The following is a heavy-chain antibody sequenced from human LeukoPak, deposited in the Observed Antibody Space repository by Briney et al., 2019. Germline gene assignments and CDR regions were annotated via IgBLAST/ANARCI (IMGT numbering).Heavy chain of an antibody. V-gene: IGHV3-7*03. CDR2: IKEDGSKK. CDR3: AKPLKWLVRYYFDY. J-gene: IGHJ4*02. Sequence: GGSLRLSCAASGFTFSNYWMTWVRQAPGKGLEWVANIKEDGSKKNYVDSLKGRFTISRDNAKNSLYLQMNSLRAEDTAVYYCAKPLKWLVRYYFDYWGQGTLVTVSS. D-gene: IGHD6-19*01. CDR1: GFTFSNYW.